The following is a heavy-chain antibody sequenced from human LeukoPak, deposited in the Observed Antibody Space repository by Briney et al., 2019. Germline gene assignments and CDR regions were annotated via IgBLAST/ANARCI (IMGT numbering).Heavy chain of an antibody. Sequence: SGTLSLTCAVSGGSISSSNWWSWVRQPPGKGLEWIGYIYYSGSTNYNPSLKSRVTISVDTSKNQFSLKLSSVTATDTAVYYCARVQESQIDYYFDYWGQGTLVTVSS. CDR3: ARVQESQIDYYFDY. CDR2: IYYSGST. V-gene: IGHV4-4*02. CDR1: GGSISSSNW. D-gene: IGHD3-9*01. J-gene: IGHJ4*02.